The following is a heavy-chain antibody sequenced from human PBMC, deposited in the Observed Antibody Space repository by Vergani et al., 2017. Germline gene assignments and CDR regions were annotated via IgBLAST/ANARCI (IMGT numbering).Heavy chain of an antibody. D-gene: IGHD1-7*01. CDR3: ARSHNWNYRYYFDY. V-gene: IGHV4-59*08. J-gene: IGHJ4*02. CDR2: IYYSGST. Sequence: QVQLQESGPGLVQPSETLSLTCTVSGGSISSYYWSWIRQPPGKGMEWIGYIYYSGSTNYNPSPKSRVTISVDTSKSQFSLKLSSVTAADTAVYYCARSHNWNYRYYFDYWGQGTLVTVSS. CDR1: GGSISSYY.